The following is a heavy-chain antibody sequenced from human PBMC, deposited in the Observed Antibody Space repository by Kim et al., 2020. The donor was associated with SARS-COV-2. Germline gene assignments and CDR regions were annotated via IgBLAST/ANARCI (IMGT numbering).Heavy chain of an antibody. CDR2: IYYSGST. Sequence: SETLSLTCTVSGGSVSSGSYYWSWIRQPPGKGLEWIGYIYYSGSTNYNPSLKSRVTISVDTSKNQFSLKLSSVTAADTAVYYCARALGSYDFWSGLDAYYYYYMDVWGKGTTVTVSS. CDR3: ARALGSYDFWSGLDAYYYYYMDV. D-gene: IGHD3-3*01. CDR1: GGSVSSGSYY. V-gene: IGHV4-61*01. J-gene: IGHJ6*03.